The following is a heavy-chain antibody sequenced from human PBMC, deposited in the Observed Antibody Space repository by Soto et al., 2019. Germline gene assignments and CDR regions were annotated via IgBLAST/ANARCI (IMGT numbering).Heavy chain of an antibody. V-gene: IGHV3-30-3*01. J-gene: IGHJ6*02. CDR2: ISYDGSNK. Sequence: AGSLRLSCAASGFTCSSYAMHWVRKAPGKGLEWVAVISYDGSNKYYADSVKGRFTISRDNSKNTLYLQMNSLRAEDTAVYYCARDLRDQWLENYYYYGMDVWGQGTTVTVSS. CDR3: ARDLRDQWLENYYYYGMDV. D-gene: IGHD6-19*01. CDR1: GFTCSSYA.